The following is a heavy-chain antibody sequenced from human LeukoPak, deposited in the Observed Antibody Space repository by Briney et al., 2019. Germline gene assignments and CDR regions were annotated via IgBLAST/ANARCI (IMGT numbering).Heavy chain of an antibody. CDR3: ARGINGPVD. Sequence: GGSLRLSCAASGFTFNYFWMHWVCQAPGKGLAWVSRLNTDGSYTGYADSVKGRFTISRDNAKNILYLHMNSLRVEDTAVYYCARGINGPVDWGQGTLVTVSS. D-gene: IGHD5-24*01. CDR1: GFTFNYFW. V-gene: IGHV3-74*01. J-gene: IGHJ4*02. CDR2: LNTDGSYT.